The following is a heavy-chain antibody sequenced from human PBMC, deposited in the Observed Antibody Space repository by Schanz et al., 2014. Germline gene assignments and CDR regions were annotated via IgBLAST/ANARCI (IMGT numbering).Heavy chain of an antibody. V-gene: IGHV1-18*01. D-gene: IGHD3-9*01. CDR1: GYTFTTYA. J-gene: IGHJ5*02. CDR3: AKAEYDVLTNRYARLDP. CDR2: ISVYTGNT. Sequence: QVQLVQSGAEVKKPGASVRVSCKASGYTFTTYAMSWVRQAPGQGLEWVGWISVYTGNTKYGQKVQGRVTMTADTATNTAYMELRSLRSDSTAMYYWAKAEYDVLTNRYARLDPWGQGTMVTVSS.